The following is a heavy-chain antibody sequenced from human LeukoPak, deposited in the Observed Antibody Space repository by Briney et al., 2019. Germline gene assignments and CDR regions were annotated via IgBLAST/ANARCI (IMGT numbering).Heavy chain of an antibody. CDR2: IIPSGGST. J-gene: IGHJ4*02. Sequence: ASVKLSCKASGYTFTSYYMHWVRQAPRQGLEWRGIIIPSGGSTSYAQKFKGRVTMTRDTSTSTVYMELSSLRSEDTAVYYCAREAAAGHFDYWGQGTLVTVSS. V-gene: IGHV1-46*01. CDR3: AREAAAGHFDY. CDR1: GYTFTSYY. D-gene: IGHD6-13*01.